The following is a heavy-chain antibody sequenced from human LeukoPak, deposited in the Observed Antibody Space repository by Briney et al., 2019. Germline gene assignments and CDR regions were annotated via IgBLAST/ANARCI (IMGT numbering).Heavy chain of an antibody. J-gene: IGHJ4*02. V-gene: IGHV1-8*01. CDR2: MNPNSGNT. Sequence: ASVKVSCKASGYTFTSYDINWVRQATGQGLEWMGWMNPNSGNTGCAQKFQGRVTMTRNTSISTAYMELSRLRSEDTAVYYCARGPPSLLIAAAGTGRGENFDYWGQGTLVTVSS. CDR1: GYTFTSYD. CDR3: ARGPPSLLIAAAGTGRGENFDY. D-gene: IGHD6-13*01.